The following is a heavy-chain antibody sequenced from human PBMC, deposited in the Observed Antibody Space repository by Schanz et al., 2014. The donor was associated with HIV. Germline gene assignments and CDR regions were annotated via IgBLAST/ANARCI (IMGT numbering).Heavy chain of an antibody. D-gene: IGHD1-26*01. V-gene: IGHV1-18*01. Sequence: QVQLVQSGAEVKKPGASVKVSCKTSGGSFIDHAISWVRQAPGQGLQWMGWISAYTGNADYAQKFQGRVTMTTDTPTSTAYMELRSLTSDDTAVYYCARGQGWGATAFKFDYWGQGTLVTVST. CDR2: ISAYTGNA. CDR1: GGSFIDHA. CDR3: ARGQGWGATAFKFDY. J-gene: IGHJ4*02.